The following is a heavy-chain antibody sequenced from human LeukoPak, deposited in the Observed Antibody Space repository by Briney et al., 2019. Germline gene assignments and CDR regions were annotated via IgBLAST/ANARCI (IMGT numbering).Heavy chain of an antibody. J-gene: IGHJ4*02. V-gene: IGHV3-30*18. Sequence: GGSLRLSCAASGFTFRSHGMHWVRQAPGKGLEWVAVISYDGSNKYYADSVKGRFTISRDNSKNTLYLQMNSLRAEDTAVYYCAKDGSKGYSSGYFDYWGQGTLVTVSS. D-gene: IGHD6-19*01. CDR1: GFTFRSHG. CDR3: AKDGSKGYSSGYFDY. CDR2: ISYDGSNK.